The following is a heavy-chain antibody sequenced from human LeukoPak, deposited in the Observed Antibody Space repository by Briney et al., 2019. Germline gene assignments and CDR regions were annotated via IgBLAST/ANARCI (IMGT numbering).Heavy chain of an antibody. CDR2: IKQDGSEK. J-gene: IGHJ4*02. V-gene: IGHV3-7*01. CDR3: ARGTGNYYDSSGPRDY. Sequence: PGGSLRLSCAASAFTFSSYAMSWVRQAPGKGLEWVANIKQDGSEKYYVDSVKGRFTISRDNAKNSLYLQMNSLRAEDTAVYYCARGTGNYYDSSGPRDYWGQGTLVTVSS. CDR1: AFTFSSYA. D-gene: IGHD3-22*01.